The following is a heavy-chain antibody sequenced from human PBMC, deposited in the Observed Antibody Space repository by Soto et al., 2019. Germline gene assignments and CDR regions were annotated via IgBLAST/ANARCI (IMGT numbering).Heavy chain of an antibody. CDR3: ATSGHCGGLRCSSFDM. CDR1: RFTLRNYV. CDR2: TGGSGDT. Sequence: GGSLRLSCAASRFTLRNYVVNWVRQAPGKGLEGVSTTGGSGDTYYPDSVKGRFTISRDNSKNTVYLEMITLRAEDTAVYYCATSGHCGGLRCSSFDMWGQGTVVTVSS. J-gene: IGHJ3*02. V-gene: IGHV3-23*01. D-gene: IGHD2-21*01.